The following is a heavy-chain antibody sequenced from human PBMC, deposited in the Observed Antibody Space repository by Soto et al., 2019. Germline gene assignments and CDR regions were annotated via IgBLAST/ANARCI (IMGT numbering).Heavy chain of an antibody. J-gene: IGHJ4*02. CDR3: DWFSN. CDR1: SGSIDNVYW. Sequence: PSETLSLTCAVSSGSIDNVYWWSWVRQSPGKGLEWIGETSHDGVTNYNPSLEGRVTISIDKSKNQFYLESEDTAVYYCSRDDSDWFSNWGRGTLVTVSS. V-gene: IGHV4-4*02. CDR2: TSHDGVT. D-gene: IGHD2-8*01.